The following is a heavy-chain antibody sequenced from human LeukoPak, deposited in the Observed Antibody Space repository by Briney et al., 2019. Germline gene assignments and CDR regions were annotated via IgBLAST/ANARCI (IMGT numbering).Heavy chain of an antibody. V-gene: IGHV3-21*06. Sequence: GRSLRLSCAASGFSFDTHSMNWVRQSPGKGLEWVSSISSGSSYIHYADAMKGRFTISRDNAKNSLYLQMNDLRTEDTAVYYCVRVSQDDDYSDSTVQGAFDLWGQGTMVTVS. J-gene: IGHJ3*01. CDR3: VRVSQDDDYSDSTVQGAFDL. D-gene: IGHD3-22*01. CDR2: ISSGSSYI. CDR1: GFSFDTHS.